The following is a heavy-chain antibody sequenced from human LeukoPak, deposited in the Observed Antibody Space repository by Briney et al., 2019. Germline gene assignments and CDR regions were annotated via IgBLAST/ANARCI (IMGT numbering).Heavy chain of an antibody. CDR2: INPSGGST. CDR3: AAGYCSGGSCYSDDY. J-gene: IGHJ4*02. Sequence: ASVKVSCKVSGYTLTELSMHWVRQAPGQGLEWMGIINPSGGSTSYAQKFQGRVTMTRDTSTSTVYMELSSLRSEDTAVYYCAAGYCSGGSCYSDDYWGQGTLVTVSS. V-gene: IGHV1-46*01. CDR1: GYTLTELS. D-gene: IGHD2-15*01.